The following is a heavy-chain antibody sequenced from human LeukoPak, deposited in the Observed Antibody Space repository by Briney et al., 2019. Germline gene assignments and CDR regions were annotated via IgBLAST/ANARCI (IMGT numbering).Heavy chain of an antibody. D-gene: IGHD1-1*01. CDR2: IYYSGST. J-gene: IGHJ3*02. V-gene: IGHV4-59*01. CDR1: GGSISNYY. Sequence: SETLSLTCTVSGGSISNYYWSWIRQPPGKGLEWIGYIYYSGSTNYNPSLKSRVTISLDTSKNQFSLKVSSVTAADTAVYYCARIRRGYDDAFDIWGQGTMVTVSS. CDR3: ARIRRGYDDAFDI.